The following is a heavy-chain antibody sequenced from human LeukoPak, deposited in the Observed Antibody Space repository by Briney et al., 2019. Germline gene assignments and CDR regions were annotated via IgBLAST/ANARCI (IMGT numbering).Heavy chain of an antibody. J-gene: IGHJ4*02. CDR1: GGSFSGYY. Sequence: ETLSLTCAVYGGSFSGYYWSWSRQPPGKGLEWIGEINHSGSTNYNPSLKSRVTISVDTSKNQFSLKLSSVTAADTAVYYCARGRGFFNSGFYFDYWGQGTLVTVSS. V-gene: IGHV4-34*01. CDR2: INHSGST. CDR3: ARGRGFFNSGFYFDY. D-gene: IGHD3-22*01.